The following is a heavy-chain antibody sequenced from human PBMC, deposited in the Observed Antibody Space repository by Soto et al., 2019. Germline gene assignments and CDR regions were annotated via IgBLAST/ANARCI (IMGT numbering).Heavy chain of an antibody. CDR1: GFTFSSYW. Sequence: PGGSLRLSCAASGFTFSSYWMSWVRQAPGKGLEWVANIKQDGSEKYYVDSVKGRFTISRDNAKNSLYLQMNSLRAEDTAVYYCARLLHAVNYYNSSGYGDYCAQGTLVTVSS. CDR2: IKQDGSEK. J-gene: IGHJ4*02. D-gene: IGHD3-22*01. CDR3: ARLLHAVNYYNSSGYGDY. V-gene: IGHV3-7*01.